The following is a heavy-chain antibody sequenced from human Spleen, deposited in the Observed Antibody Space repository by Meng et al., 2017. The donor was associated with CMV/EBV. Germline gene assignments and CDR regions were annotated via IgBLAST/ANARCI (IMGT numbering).Heavy chain of an antibody. J-gene: IGHJ4*02. CDR2: IYSGGST. Sequence: GESLKISCAASGFTVSSNYMSWVRQAPGKGLEWVSVIYSGGSTYYADSVKGRFTVSRDNAKNSLYLQMSSLRAEDTAMYYCARARGYSYGPADYWGQGTLVTVSS. D-gene: IGHD5-18*01. CDR3: ARARGYSYGPADY. CDR1: GFTVSSNY. V-gene: IGHV3-53*01.